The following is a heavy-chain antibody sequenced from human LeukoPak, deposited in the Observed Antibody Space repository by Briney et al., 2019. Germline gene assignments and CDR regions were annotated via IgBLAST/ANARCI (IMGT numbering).Heavy chain of an antibody. CDR3: ARRAGAYSHPYDY. V-gene: IGHV3-53*01. Sequence: GGSLRLSCTVSGFTVSSNSMSWVRQAPGKGLEWVSFIYGDNTHYSDSVKGRFTISRDNSKNTLYLQMNSLRAEDTAVYYCARRAGAYSHPYDYWGQGTLVTVSS. J-gene: IGHJ4*02. CDR2: IYGDNT. D-gene: IGHD4/OR15-4a*01. CDR1: GFTVSSNS.